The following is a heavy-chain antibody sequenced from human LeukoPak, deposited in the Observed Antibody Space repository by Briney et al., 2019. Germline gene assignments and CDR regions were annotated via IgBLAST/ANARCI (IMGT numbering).Heavy chain of an antibody. CDR2: MCYGGRT. D-gene: IGHD1-14*01. CDR1: GGSITNNNYF. Sequence: SETLSLTCSVSGGSITNNNYFWALIRQPPGKGLEWIGSMCYGGRTFYNPSLKSRVAISIDTSKNQFSLRLSSVTAADTAVYYCARHGTISSESYFDYWGQGALVTVSS. V-gene: IGHV4-39*01. J-gene: IGHJ4*02. CDR3: ARHGTISSESYFDY.